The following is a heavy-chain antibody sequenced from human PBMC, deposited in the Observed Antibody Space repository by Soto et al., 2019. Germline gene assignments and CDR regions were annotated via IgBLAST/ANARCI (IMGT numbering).Heavy chain of an antibody. CDR1: GGTFSSYT. V-gene: IGHV1-69*02. D-gene: IGHD6-13*01. CDR3: ARGAGGSSWYTFDY. CDR2: IIPILGIA. Sequence: SVKVSCKASGGTFSSYTISWVRQAPGQGLEWMGRIIPILGIANYAQKFQGRVTITADKSTSTAYMELSSLRSEDTAVYYCARGAGGSSWYTFDYWGQGTLVTVSS. J-gene: IGHJ4*02.